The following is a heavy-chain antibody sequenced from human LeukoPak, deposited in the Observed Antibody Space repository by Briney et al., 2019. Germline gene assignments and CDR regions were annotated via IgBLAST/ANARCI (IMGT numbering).Heavy chain of an antibody. V-gene: IGHV1-2*02. CDR3: ARVDFDSSGWLDY. D-gene: IGHD6-19*01. Sequence: ASVKVPCKASGYTFTGYYMHWVRQAPGQGLEWMGWINPNSGGTNYAQKFQGRVTMTRDTSISTAYMELSRLRSDDTAVYYCARVDFDSSGWLDYWGQGTLVTVSS. CDR1: GYTFTGYY. CDR2: INPNSGGT. J-gene: IGHJ4*02.